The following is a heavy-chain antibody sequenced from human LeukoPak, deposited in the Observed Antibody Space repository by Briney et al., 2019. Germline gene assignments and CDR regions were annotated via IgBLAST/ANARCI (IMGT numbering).Heavy chain of an antibody. D-gene: IGHD3-10*01. Sequence: HPGGSLRLSCAASVFTVSSTYMSWVRQAPGQGLEWVSLIYNSGTTFYADSVQGRFTISRDNSKNTLYLQMNSLRAEDTAIYYCARDSSSFPNYFDFWGQGTLVTVSS. CDR3: ARDSSSFPNYFDF. CDR1: VFTVSSTY. CDR2: IYNSGTT. J-gene: IGHJ4*02. V-gene: IGHV3-53*01.